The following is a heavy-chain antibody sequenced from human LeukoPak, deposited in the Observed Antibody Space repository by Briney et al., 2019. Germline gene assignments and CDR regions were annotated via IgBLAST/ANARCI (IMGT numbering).Heavy chain of an antibody. CDR2: ISGSGGST. CDR3: AKYGQLWPRDLYYFDY. J-gene: IGHJ4*02. V-gene: IGHV3-23*01. Sequence: GGSLRLSCAASGFTFSSYAMSWVRQAPGKGLEWVSAISGSGGSTYYADSVKGRFTISGDNPKNTLYLQMNSLRAEDTAVYYCAKYGQLWPRDLYYFDYWGQGTLVTVPS. D-gene: IGHD3-10*01. CDR1: GFTFSSYA.